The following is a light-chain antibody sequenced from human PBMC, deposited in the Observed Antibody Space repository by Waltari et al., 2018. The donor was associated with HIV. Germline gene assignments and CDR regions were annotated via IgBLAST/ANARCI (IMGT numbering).Light chain of an antibody. CDR1: QTITSNY. V-gene: IGKV3-20*01. J-gene: IGKJ2*01. CDR2: GAS. CDR3: HQYGETSYT. Sequence: IVLTQSPGTLSLSPGERVRLSCRASQTITSNYLAWFQQKPGQAPRLLIYGASNRATGIPDRFRGSGSGTDFTLTISRLEPEDFAVYYCHQYGETSYTFGQGTKREIK.